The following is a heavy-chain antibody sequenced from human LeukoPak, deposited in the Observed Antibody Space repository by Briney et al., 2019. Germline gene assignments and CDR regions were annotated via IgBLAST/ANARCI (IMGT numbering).Heavy chain of an antibody. CDR3: AKFHYDFWSGYFTFYFDY. J-gene: IGHJ4*02. CDR1: GFTFSSYA. D-gene: IGHD3-3*01. CDR2: ISGSGGST. V-gene: IGHV3-23*01. Sequence: GGSLRLSCAASGFTFSSYAMSWVRQAPGQGLEWVSAISGSGGSTYYADSVKGRFTISRDNSKNTLYLQMNSLRAEDTAVYYCAKFHYDFWSGYFTFYFDYWGQGTLVTVSS.